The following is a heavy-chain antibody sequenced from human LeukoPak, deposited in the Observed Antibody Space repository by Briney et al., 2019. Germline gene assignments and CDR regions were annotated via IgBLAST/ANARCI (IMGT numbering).Heavy chain of an antibody. CDR3: ARDTTNLAAAGLFDY. Sequence: GGSLRLSCAASGFSFSSYSMNWVRQAPGEGLEWGSSISSSSGYIYYADSVKGRFTISRDNAKNSLYLQMNSLRDEDTAVYCCARDTTNLAAAGLFDYWGQGTLVTVSS. V-gene: IGHV3-21*01. D-gene: IGHD6-13*01. CDR1: GFSFSSYS. J-gene: IGHJ4*02. CDR2: ISSSSGYI.